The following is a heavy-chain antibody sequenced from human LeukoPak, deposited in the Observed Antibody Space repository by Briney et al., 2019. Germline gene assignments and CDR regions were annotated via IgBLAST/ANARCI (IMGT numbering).Heavy chain of an antibody. D-gene: IGHD3-3*01. Sequence: GASVKVSCKASGYTFSGYHMHWVRQAPGQGLEWMGWINPNSGGTKYAEKFQGRVTMTRDTSISTAYMELSSLRSDDTAMYYCARDPRDYDFWSGYFWAFDYWGQGTLVTVSS. CDR3: ARDPRDYDFWSGYFWAFDY. V-gene: IGHV1-2*02. CDR2: INPNSGGT. CDR1: GYTFSGYH. J-gene: IGHJ4*02.